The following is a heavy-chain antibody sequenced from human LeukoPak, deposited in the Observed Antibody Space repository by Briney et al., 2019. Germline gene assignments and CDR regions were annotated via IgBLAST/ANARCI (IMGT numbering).Heavy chain of an antibody. CDR1: GFPFSDYS. V-gene: IGHV3-74*01. J-gene: IGHJ3*02. D-gene: IGHD1-26*01. CDR2: IKTDGTTT. CDR3: ARGGSPPEALGDAFDI. Sequence: GGSLRLSCAASGFPFSDYSMNWVRQAPGKGLVWVSRIKTDGTTTGYADSVKGRFTISRDNAKNTLYLQMNSLRAEDTAVYYCARGGSPPEALGDAFDIWGQGTMVTVSS.